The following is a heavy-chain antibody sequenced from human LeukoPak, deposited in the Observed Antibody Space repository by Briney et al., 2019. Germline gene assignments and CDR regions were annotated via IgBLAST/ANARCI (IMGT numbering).Heavy chain of an antibody. CDR3: ARQGGNGFNIGAFDY. D-gene: IGHD5-24*01. J-gene: IGHJ4*02. CDR1: GYSFTSYW. Sequence: GESLKISCKGSGYSFTSYWIGWVRPMPGKGLGWMGIIYPGDSDTRYSPSFQGQVTISADKSISTAYLQWSSLKASDTAMYYCARQGGNGFNIGAFDYWGQRTLVTVSS. V-gene: IGHV5-51*01. CDR2: IYPGDSDT.